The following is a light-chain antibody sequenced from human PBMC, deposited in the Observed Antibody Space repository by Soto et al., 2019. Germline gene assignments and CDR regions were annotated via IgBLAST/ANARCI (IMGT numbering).Light chain of an antibody. CDR3: ETWDSNIGV. CDR1: RGHSSYI. CDR2: LEGSGSY. Sequence: QLVLTQSSSASXSLGSSVKLXCTLSRGHSSYIIAWHQQQPGKAPRYLMKLEGSGSYNKGSGVPDRFSGSSSGADRYLTISNLQFEDEADYYCETWDSNIGVFGGGTKLTVL. J-gene: IGLJ3*02. V-gene: IGLV4-60*02.